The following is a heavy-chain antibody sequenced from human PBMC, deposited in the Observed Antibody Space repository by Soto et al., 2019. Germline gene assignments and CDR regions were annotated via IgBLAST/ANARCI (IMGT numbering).Heavy chain of an antibody. D-gene: IGHD1-26*01. CDR2: VSAYNRNT. CDR1: GYTFSNYG. Sequence: QVQLVQSGPEVKKPGASVKVSCKGSGYTFSNYGVTWVRQAPGQGLERLGWVSAYNRNTDSAQKFEDRATMTIDPSTNTADLELRGLTPDDTAGYYCARERRWEPLLYWGQGTL. CDR3: ARERRWEPLLY. V-gene: IGHV1-18*01. J-gene: IGHJ4*02.